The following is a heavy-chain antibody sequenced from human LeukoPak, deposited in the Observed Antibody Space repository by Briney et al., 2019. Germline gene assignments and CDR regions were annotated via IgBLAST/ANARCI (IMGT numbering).Heavy chain of an antibody. CDR2: INYSGGT. Sequence: PSETLSPTCAVSGGSISRYSWRWIRQPPGKGLEWIGYINYSGGTNYSPSLKSRVTISVDTSKNQFSLKLTSVTAADTAVYYCATYSYGSGSYYNYWGQGTLVTVSS. D-gene: IGHD3-10*01. V-gene: IGHV4-59*01. CDR1: GGSISRYS. J-gene: IGHJ4*02. CDR3: ATYSYGSGSYYNY.